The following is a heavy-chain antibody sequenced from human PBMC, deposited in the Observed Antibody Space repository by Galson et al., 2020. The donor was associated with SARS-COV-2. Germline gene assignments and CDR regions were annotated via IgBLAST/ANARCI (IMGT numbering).Heavy chain of an antibody. CDR2: IYYRGTT. V-gene: IGHV4-59*01. J-gene: IGHJ4*02. D-gene: IGHD1-26*01. CDR3: ARGPWELDS. CDR1: RGALSSYH. Sequence: SETLSLTCSVPRGALSSYHWSWIRQPPGRGLEWIGYIYYRGTTNYNPSLKSRVTMSVDTSKSQFYLSLASVTAADTAVYFCARGPWELDSWGQGSLVTVS.